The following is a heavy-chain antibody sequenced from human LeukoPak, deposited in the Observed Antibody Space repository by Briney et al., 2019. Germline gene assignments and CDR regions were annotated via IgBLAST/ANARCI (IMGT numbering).Heavy chain of an antibody. J-gene: IGHJ4*02. CDR1: GGSISSYY. Sequence: SETLSLTCTVSGGSISSYYWSWIRQPAGKGLEWIGRIYSSGSTNYNPSLKSRVTISVDTSNNQFSLKLNSVTAADTAVYYCARLGTTVTPDYWGQGTLVTVSS. D-gene: IGHD4-17*01. CDR2: IYSSGST. CDR3: ARLGTTVTPDY. V-gene: IGHV4-4*07.